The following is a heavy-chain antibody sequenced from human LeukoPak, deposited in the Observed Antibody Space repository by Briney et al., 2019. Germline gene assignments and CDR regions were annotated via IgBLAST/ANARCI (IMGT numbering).Heavy chain of an antibody. J-gene: IGHJ4*02. CDR2: ITSSGDGT. D-gene: IGHD3-22*01. Sequence: GGSLRLSCAASGFTFSIYAMSWVRQPPGKGLQWVSSITSSGDGTYYADSVKDRFTISRDNSENMLYLQMNSLRVEDTAVYFCAKDRPNYYGSNGHYYRRDGDYWGQGTLVTVSS. CDR3: AKDRPNYYGSNGHYYRRDGDY. CDR1: GFTFSIYA. V-gene: IGHV3-23*01.